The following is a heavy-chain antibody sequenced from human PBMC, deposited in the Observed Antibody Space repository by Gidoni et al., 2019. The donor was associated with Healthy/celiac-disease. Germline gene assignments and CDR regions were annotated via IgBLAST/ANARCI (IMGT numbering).Heavy chain of an antibody. D-gene: IGHD6-19*01. J-gene: IGHJ4*02. CDR1: GFTFSSYA. CDR2: ISGSGGST. Sequence: EVQLLESGGGLVQPGGSLRLSCAASGFTFSSYAMSWVRQAPGKGLEWVSAISGSGGSTYYADSVKGRFTISRDNSKNTLYLQMNSLRAEDTAVYYCAKDTLPYSSGWYVGFDYWGQGTLVTVSS. CDR3: AKDTLPYSSGWYVGFDY. V-gene: IGHV3-23*01.